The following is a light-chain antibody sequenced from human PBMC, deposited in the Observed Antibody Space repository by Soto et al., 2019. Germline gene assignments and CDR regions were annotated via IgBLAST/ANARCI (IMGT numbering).Light chain of an antibody. J-gene: IGKJ5*01. CDR1: QSLLHITGETF. CDR2: EVS. Sequence: DVVMTQTTLSLSVAPGQPASISCKSSQSLLHITGETFLFWYLQKPGQSPQLLIYEVSTRVSGVPDRFSGSRSGTDFTLEISRVETDDVGIYYCMQSTQLPPTFGEGTRLEIK. V-gene: IGKV2D-29*02. CDR3: MQSTQLPPT.